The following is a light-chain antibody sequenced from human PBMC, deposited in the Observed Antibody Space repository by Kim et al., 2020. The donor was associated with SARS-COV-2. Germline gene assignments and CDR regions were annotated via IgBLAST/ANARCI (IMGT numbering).Light chain of an antibody. CDR3: QQYGSSPWT. V-gene: IGKV3-20*01. J-gene: IGKJ1*01. Sequence: SPVERATLACRASQSLRSGYLAWYQQKPGQAPRLLIYDTSSRATGIPDRFSGSGSGTDFTLTISRLEPEDFAVYYCQQYGSSPWTFGQGTKVHIK. CDR2: DTS. CDR1: QSLRSGY.